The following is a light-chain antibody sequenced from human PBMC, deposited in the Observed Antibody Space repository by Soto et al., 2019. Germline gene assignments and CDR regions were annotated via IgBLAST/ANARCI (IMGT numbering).Light chain of an antibody. Sequence: EIVLTQSPGTLSLSPGERATLSCRASQSVSSSYLAWYQQKPGQAPRLLIYGAYSRATGIPDRFSGSGSGTDFTLTISRLEPEDFAMYYCQKYGSSPGTFGQGTKVEIK. J-gene: IGKJ1*01. CDR1: QSVSSSY. CDR3: QKYGSSPGT. V-gene: IGKV3-20*01. CDR2: GAY.